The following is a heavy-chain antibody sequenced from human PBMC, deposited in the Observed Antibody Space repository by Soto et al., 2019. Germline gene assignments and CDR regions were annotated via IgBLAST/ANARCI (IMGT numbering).Heavy chain of an antibody. V-gene: IGHV4-59*01. CDR3: ARGRAAAALTRFPP. CDR1: GGSIINYY. D-gene: IGHD6-13*01. J-gene: IGHJ1*01. CDR2: IYYSGST. Sequence: SDTLSLSCTVFGGSIINYYCSWIRQPPGKGLEWIGYIYYSGSTNYNPSLKSRVTISVDTSKNQFSLKLSSMTAADTAVYFCARGRAAAALTRFPPWGQGTLVTVS.